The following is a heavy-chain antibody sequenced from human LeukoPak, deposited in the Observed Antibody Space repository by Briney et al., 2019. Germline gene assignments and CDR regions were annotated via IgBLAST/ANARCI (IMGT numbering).Heavy chain of an antibody. J-gene: IGHJ1*01. V-gene: IGHV1-69*04. Sequence: SVKVSCKTSGYTFTSYGINWVRQAPGQGLEWMGRIIPILGIANYAQKFQGRVTITADKSTSTAYMELSSLRSEDTAVYYCARDYYDSSGYQGYFQHWGQGTLVTVSS. CDR2: IIPILGIA. CDR3: ARDYYDSSGYQGYFQH. D-gene: IGHD3-22*01. CDR1: GYTFTSYG.